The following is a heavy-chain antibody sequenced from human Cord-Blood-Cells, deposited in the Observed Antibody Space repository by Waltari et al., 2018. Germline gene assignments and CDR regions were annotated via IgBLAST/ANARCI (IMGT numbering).Heavy chain of an antibody. CDR2: INHSGST. CDR3: ARVFAMSYDSSGYYFDY. CDR1: GGSFSGYY. V-gene: IGHV4-34*01. D-gene: IGHD3-22*01. J-gene: IGHJ4*02. Sequence: QVQLQQWGAGLLKPSETLSLTCAVYGGSFSGYYWSWIRQPPGKGLEWIGEINHSGSTNYNPSLKSRVTISVDTSKNHFSLKLSSVTAADTAVYYCARVFAMSYDSSGYYFDYWGQGTLVTVSS.